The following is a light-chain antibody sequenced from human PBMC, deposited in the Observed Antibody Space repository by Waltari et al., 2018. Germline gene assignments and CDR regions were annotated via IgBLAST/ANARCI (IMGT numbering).Light chain of an antibody. J-gene: IGLJ3*02. CDR3: CSYAGSSTWV. CDR1: SNDVGTYKF. CDR2: EVN. Sequence: QSALTQPVPVSGSPGQSITISCTGTSNDVGTYKFVSWYQQHPGKAPKVTIFEVNERPSGVSNRFSGSKSGNTASLTISGLQPEDEADYYCCSYAGSSTWVFGGGTKLTVL. V-gene: IGLV2-23*02.